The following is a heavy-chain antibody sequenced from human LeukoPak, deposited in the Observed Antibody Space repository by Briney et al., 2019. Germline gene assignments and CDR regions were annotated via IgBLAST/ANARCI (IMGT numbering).Heavy chain of an antibody. D-gene: IGHD4-23*01. CDR3: ARSRGGTGANGGKGWFDY. J-gene: IGHJ4*02. Sequence: ASVKVSCKASGYTFTSYYMHWVRQAPGQGLEWMGIINPSGGSTSYAQKFQGRVTMTRDTSTSTVYMELSSLRSEDTAVYYCARSRGGTGANGGKGWFDYWGQGTLVTVSS. V-gene: IGHV1-46*01. CDR1: GYTFTSYY. CDR2: INPSGGST.